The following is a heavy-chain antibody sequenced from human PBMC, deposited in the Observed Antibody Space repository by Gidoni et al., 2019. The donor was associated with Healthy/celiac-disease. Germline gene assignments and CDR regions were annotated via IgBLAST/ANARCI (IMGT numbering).Heavy chain of an antibody. CDR1: GFTFSSYA. J-gene: IGHJ3*02. V-gene: IGHV3-30-3*01. D-gene: IGHD3-16*01. CDR2: ISYDGSNK. Sequence: QVQRVESGGGVVQPGRSLRLSCAASGFTFSSYAMHWVRQAPGKGLEWVAVISYDGSNKYYADSVKGRFTISRDMSKNPLYLQMNSLRAEDTAVYYCARDDSLGDYDYVSAFDIWGQGTMVTVSS. CDR3: ARDDSLGDYDYVSAFDI.